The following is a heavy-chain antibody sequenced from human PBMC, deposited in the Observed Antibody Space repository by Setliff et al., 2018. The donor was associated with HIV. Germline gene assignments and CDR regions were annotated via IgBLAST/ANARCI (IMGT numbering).Heavy chain of an antibody. V-gene: IGHV1-2*06. CDR2: INPNMGDT. CDR1: GYKLTGHH. J-gene: IGHJ6*04. Sequence: ASVKVSCKASGYKLTGHHIQWMRQAPGQGLEWMGRINPNMGDTNYVQKFQGRVTMTRDTSINTAYLELSRLRSDDTAVYYCAKDRTGTGTTLHVWGKGTTVTVSS. D-gene: IGHD1-7*01. CDR3: AKDRTGTGTTLHV.